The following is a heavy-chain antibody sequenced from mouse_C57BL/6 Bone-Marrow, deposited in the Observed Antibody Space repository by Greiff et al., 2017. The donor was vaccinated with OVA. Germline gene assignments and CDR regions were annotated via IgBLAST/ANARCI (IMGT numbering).Heavy chain of an antibody. V-gene: IGHV1-15*01. CDR3: TRSDYGSSYAMDY. D-gene: IGHD1-1*01. CDR1: GYTFTDYE. CDR2: IDPETGGT. J-gene: IGHJ4*01. Sequence: QVQLKQSGAELVRPGASVTLSCKASGYTFTDYEMHWVKQTPVHGLEWIGAIDPETGGTAYNQKFKGKAILTADKSSSTAYMELRSLTSEDSAVYDGTRSDYGSSYAMDYWGQGTSVTVSS.